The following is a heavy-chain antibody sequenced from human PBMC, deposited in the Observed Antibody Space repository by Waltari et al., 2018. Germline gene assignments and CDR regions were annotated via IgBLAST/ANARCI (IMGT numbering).Heavy chain of an antibody. CDR3: ARDGVGGAANDY. Sequence: EVQLVESGGGLVQPGGSLSRSCAASGFTFSTYSMNWVSQAPGKGLEWVSYISSGSSTIYYADSVKGRFTISRENAKNSLYLQMNSLRAEDTAVYYCARDGVGGAANDYWGQGTLVTVSS. CDR2: ISSGSSTI. V-gene: IGHV3-48*04. CDR1: GFTFSTYS. D-gene: IGHD3-16*01. J-gene: IGHJ4*02.